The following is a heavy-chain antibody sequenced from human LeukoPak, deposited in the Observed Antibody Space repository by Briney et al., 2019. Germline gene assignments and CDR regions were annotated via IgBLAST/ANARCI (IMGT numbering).Heavy chain of an antibody. J-gene: IGHJ4*02. D-gene: IGHD5-12*01. CDR2: IWYDGSNK. Sequence: PGRSLRLSCAASGFTFSSYGMHWVRQAPGKGLEWVAVIWYDGSNKYYADSVKGRFTISRDNSKNTLYLQMNSLRAEDTAVYYCARGLSGYEIFDSWGQGTLVTVSS. CDR1: GFTFSSYG. CDR3: ARGLSGYEIFDS. V-gene: IGHV3-33*01.